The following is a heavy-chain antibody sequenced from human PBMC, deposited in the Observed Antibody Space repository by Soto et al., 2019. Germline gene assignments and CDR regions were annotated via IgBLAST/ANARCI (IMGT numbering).Heavy chain of an antibody. CDR3: AKTDSSGYFPNP. CDR1: GYSFTSYW. Sequence: GESLKISCKGSGYSFTSYWISWVRQMPGKGLEWMGRIDPSDSYTNYSPSFQGHVTISADKSISTAYLQWSSLKASDTAMYYCAKTDSSGYFPNPWGQGTMVTGSS. CDR2: IDPSDSYT. J-gene: IGHJ3*01. V-gene: IGHV5-10-1*01. D-gene: IGHD3-22*01.